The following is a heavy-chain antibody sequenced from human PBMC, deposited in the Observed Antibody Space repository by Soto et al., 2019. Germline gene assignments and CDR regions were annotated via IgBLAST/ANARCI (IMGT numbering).Heavy chain of an antibody. CDR1: GGTFSSYA. CDR2: IIPIFGTA. CDR3: ARKDYVWGSYRYVPLYYYYYRMDV. Sequence: GASVKVSCKASGGTFSSYAISWVRQAPGQGLEWMGGIIPIFGTANYARKFQGRVTITADESTSTAYMELSSLRSEDTAVYYCARKDYVWGSYRYVPLYYYYYRMDVWGQGTTVTVSS. V-gene: IGHV1-69*13. D-gene: IGHD3-16*02. J-gene: IGHJ6*02.